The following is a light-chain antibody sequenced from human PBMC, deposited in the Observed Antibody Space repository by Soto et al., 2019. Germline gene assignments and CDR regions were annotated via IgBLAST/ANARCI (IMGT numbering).Light chain of an antibody. CDR1: RSDIGAYNF. CDR3: SSYAGSSTLVV. CDR2: DVS. J-gene: IGLJ2*01. Sequence: QSALTQPASVSGSPGQSITTSCTGTRSDIGAYNFVSWYQQHPGKAPKLMIYDVSIRPSGVSHRFSGSKSGNTASLTISGLQAEDEADYYCSSYAGSSTLVVFGGGTQLTVL. V-gene: IGLV2-14*01.